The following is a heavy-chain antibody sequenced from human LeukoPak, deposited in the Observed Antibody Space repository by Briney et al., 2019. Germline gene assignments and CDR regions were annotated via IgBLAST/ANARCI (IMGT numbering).Heavy chain of an antibody. Sequence: PGGSLRLSCTASGFTFGDYAMSWVRQAPGKGLEWVANIKQDGSEKYYVDSVKGRFTISRDNAKNSLYLQMNSLRAEDTAVYYCAKRQWLRSAGAFDYWGQGTLVTVSS. CDR2: IKQDGSEK. CDR1: GFTFGDYA. CDR3: AKRQWLRSAGAFDY. J-gene: IGHJ4*02. V-gene: IGHV3-7*01. D-gene: IGHD5-12*01.